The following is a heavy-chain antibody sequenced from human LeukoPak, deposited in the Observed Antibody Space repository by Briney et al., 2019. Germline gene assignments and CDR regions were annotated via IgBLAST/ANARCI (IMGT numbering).Heavy chain of an antibody. CDR1: GFTFSNYE. J-gene: IGHJ3*02. D-gene: IGHD3-16*02. CDR2: INSDGTTI. Sequence: GGSLRLSCAASGFTFSNYEMNWIRQAPGRGLEWISYINSDGTTIYYADSVKGRFTISRVNADNSLYLQVNSLRAEDTALYYCARLGRLGDLSFPAFDIWGQGTLVTVSS. V-gene: IGHV3-48*03. CDR3: ARLGRLGDLSFPAFDI.